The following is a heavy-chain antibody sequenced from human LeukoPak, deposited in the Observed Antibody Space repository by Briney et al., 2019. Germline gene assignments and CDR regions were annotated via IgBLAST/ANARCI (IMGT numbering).Heavy chain of an antibody. J-gene: IGHJ4*02. CDR2: IYSGGST. V-gene: IGHV3-53*01. CDR3: ARDCSGSYNY. D-gene: IGHD1-26*01. Sequence: PAGSLRLSCAASGFTVSSNYMSGVRQAPGKGLEEVSVIYSGGSTYYADSVKGRFTISRDNSKNTLYLQMNSLRAEDTAVYYCARDCSGSYNYWGQGTLVTVSS. CDR1: GFTVSSNY.